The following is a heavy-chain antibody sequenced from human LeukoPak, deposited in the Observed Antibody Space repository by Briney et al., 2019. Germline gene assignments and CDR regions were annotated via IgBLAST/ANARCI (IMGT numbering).Heavy chain of an antibody. Sequence: SSVKVSCKASGGTFSSYAISWVRQAPGQGLEWMGGIIPIFGTANYEQRFQGRVTITADESTSTAYMELSSLRSEDTALYYCARVGLRELLGYFDYWGQGTLVTVSS. CDR3: ARVGLRELLGYFDY. D-gene: IGHD1-26*01. J-gene: IGHJ4*02. CDR1: GGTFSSYA. V-gene: IGHV1-69*01. CDR2: IIPIFGTA.